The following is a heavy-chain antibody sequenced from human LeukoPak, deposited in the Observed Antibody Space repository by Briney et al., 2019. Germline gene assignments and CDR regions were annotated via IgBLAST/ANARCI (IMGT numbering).Heavy chain of an antibody. J-gene: IGHJ4*02. V-gene: IGHV3-23*01. CDR3: ARDYADYVGYFLFDY. D-gene: IGHD4-17*01. CDR1: GFTFNNYA. Sequence: GGSLRLSCAASGFTFNNYAMNWVRQAPGKGLEWVSSISGGGETTYYADSAKGRFTISRDNSQNTLYLQMNILRAEDTAVYYCARDYADYVGYFLFDYWGQGTLVTVSS. CDR2: ISGGGETT.